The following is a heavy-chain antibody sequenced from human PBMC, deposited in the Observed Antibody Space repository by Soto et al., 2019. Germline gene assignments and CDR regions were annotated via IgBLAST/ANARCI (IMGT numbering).Heavy chain of an antibody. J-gene: IGHJ4*02. CDR2: ISSGGTTT. Sequence: GGSLRLSCAASGFTFSTHAMSWVRQAPGKGLEWVSSISSGGTTTFYAASVEGRFTISRDKSKNTLYLQMNSLRADDTAVYYCAREGGSIGGWFGRKFDSWGQGTQVTVSS. CDR1: GFTFSTHA. V-gene: IGHV3-23*01. CDR3: AREGGSIGGWFGRKFDS. D-gene: IGHD6-19*01.